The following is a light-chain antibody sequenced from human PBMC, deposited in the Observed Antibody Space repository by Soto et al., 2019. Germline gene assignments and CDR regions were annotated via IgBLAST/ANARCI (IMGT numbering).Light chain of an antibody. V-gene: IGLV2-14*01. Sequence: QSALTQPASVSGSPGQSIAISCTGSSSDVGGYNYVSWYQHHPGKGPKLLIYEVSNRPSGVSDRFSGSKSGNTASLTISGLQAEDEAHYYCNSYTSANTWLFGGGTKLTVL. CDR1: SSDVGGYNY. J-gene: IGLJ3*02. CDR2: EVS. CDR3: NSYTSANTWL.